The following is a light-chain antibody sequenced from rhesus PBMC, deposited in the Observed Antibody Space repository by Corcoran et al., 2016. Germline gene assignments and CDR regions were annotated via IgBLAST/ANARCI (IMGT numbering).Light chain of an antibody. V-gene: IGKV7-13*02. CDR2: QAS. Sequence: DTVLTQSPASLAVSPGQRATITCRASETVSFFGINLIHWYQQKPGQPPKLLIYQASNKDTGVPVRFSGSGSGTDFTLTINPVDADDAADYYCLQSKNSPYSFGQGTKVEIK. CDR3: LQSKNSPYS. CDR1: ETVSFFGINL. J-gene: IGKJ2*01.